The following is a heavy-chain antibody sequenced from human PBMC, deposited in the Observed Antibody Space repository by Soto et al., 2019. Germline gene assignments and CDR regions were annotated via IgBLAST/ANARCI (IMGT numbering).Heavy chain of an antibody. CDR2: IYYSGNT. V-gene: IGHV4-39*01. CDR1: GGSISSSTYY. CDR3: ARHRGGTFFDAFDI. D-gene: IGHD2-15*01. J-gene: IGHJ3*02. Sequence: SETLSLTCTVSGGSISSSTYYWGWIRQPPGKGLEWIGSIYYSGNTYYSPSLNSPVTISVDTSKNQFSLKLSSVTAADTAVYYCARHRGGTFFDAFDIWAQETMVTISS.